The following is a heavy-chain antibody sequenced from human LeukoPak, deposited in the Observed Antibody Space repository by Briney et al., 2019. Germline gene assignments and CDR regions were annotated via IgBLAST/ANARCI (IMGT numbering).Heavy chain of an antibody. CDR2: IDWDDNK. V-gene: IGHV2-70*11. CDR1: GGSISSYYW. CDR3: ARETHGDAFDI. J-gene: IGHJ3*02. Sequence: TLSLTCTVSGGSISSYYWSWIRQPPGKALEWLARIDWDDNKYYSTSLKTRLTISKDTSKNQAVLTMTNMDPVDTATYFCARETHGDAFDIWGQGTVVTVSP.